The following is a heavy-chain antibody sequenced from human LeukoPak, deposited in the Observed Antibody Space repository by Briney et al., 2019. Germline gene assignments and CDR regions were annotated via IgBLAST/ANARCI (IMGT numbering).Heavy chain of an antibody. CDR2: ISSTSDYI. J-gene: IGHJ4*02. V-gene: IGHV3-21*01. CDR3: ARDPDPWGAAAIDC. CDR1: GFIFDTYS. Sequence: GGSLRLSCAASGFIFDTYSMNWVRQAPGKGLEWVASISSTSDYIYYADSVKGRFTISRDNAKNPLYLQMNSLRAEDTAIYYCARDPDPWGAAAIDCWGQGTLVTVSS. D-gene: IGHD6-13*01.